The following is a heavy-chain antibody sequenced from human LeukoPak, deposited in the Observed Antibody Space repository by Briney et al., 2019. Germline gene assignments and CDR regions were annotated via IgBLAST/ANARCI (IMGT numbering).Heavy chain of an antibody. CDR3: ARCIVGATTSSHDAFDI. CDR2: IYYSGST. CDR1: GGSISSYY. Sequence: SETLSLTCTVSGGSISSYYWGWIRQPPGKGLEWIGSIYYSGSTYYNPSLKSRITISVDTSKNQFSLKLSSVTAADTAVYYCARCIVGATTSSHDAFDIWGQGTMVTVSS. J-gene: IGHJ3*02. V-gene: IGHV4-39*01. D-gene: IGHD1-26*01.